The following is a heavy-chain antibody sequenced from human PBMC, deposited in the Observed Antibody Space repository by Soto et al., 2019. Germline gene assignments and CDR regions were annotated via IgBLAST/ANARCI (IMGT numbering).Heavy chain of an antibody. Sequence: SETLSLTCAVYGGSFSGYYWSWIRQPPGKGLEWIGEINHRGSANYNPSLESRVTMSVDTSKNQFSLKLTSVTAADSAVYYCARDAFCGSGTCRVGHWFDPWGQGTLVTVSS. V-gene: IGHV4-34*01. CDR2: INHRGSA. CDR1: GGSFSGYY. D-gene: IGHD2-21*01. CDR3: ARDAFCGSGTCRVGHWFDP. J-gene: IGHJ5*02.